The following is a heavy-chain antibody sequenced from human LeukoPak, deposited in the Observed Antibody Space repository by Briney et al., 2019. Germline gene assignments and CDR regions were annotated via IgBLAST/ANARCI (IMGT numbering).Heavy chain of an antibody. CDR3: AKVGKAWLRSPYYFDY. V-gene: IGHV3-30*18. CDR1: GFTFSSYG. J-gene: IGHJ4*02. CDR2: ISYDGSNK. D-gene: IGHD5-12*01. Sequence: GGSLRLSCAASGFTFSSYGMHWVRQAPGKGLEWVAVISYDGSNKYYADSVKGRFTIFRDNSKNTLYLQMNSLRAEDTAVYYCAKVGKAWLRSPYYFDYWGQGTLVTVSS.